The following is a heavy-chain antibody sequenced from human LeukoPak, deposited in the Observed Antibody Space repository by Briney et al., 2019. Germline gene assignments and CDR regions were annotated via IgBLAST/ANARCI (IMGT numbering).Heavy chain of an antibody. CDR3: ARGIAVAENWFDP. CDR2: VYYSGST. V-gene: IGHV4-61*01. D-gene: IGHD6-19*01. J-gene: IGHJ5*02. CDR1: GGSVSSGSYY. Sequence: SETLSLTCTVSGGSVSSGSYYWSWIRQPPGKGLEWIGYVYYSGSTNYNPSLKSRVTISIDTSKNQFSLKLSSVTAADTAVYYCARGIAVAENWFDPWGQGTLVTVSS.